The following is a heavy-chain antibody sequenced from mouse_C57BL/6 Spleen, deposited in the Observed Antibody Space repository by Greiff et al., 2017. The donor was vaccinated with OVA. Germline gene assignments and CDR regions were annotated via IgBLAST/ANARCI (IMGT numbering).Heavy chain of an antibody. CDR1: GYAFSSYW. V-gene: IGHV1-80*01. CDR2: IYPGDGDT. CDR3: ARGGNYYGSSPYFDV. D-gene: IGHD1-1*01. Sequence: QVQLKESGAELVKPGASVKISCKASGYAFSSYWMNWVKQRPGKGLEWIGQIYPGDGDTNYNGKFKGQATLTADKSSSKAYMQLSSLTSEDSAVYFCARGGNYYGSSPYFDVWGTGTTVTVSS. J-gene: IGHJ1*03.